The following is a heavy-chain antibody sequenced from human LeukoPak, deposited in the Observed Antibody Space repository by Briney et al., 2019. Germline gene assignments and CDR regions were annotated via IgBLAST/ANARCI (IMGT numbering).Heavy chain of an antibody. Sequence: PSETLSLTCTVSGGSISSSSYYWGWIRQPPGKGLEWIGSIYYSGSTYYNPSLKSRVTISVDTSKNQFSLKLSSVTAADTAVYYCARGQDIVVVPAAIWFDPWGQGTLVTVSS. CDR1: GGSISSSSYY. V-gene: IGHV4-39*07. CDR3: ARGQDIVVVPAAIWFDP. D-gene: IGHD2-2*01. CDR2: IYYSGST. J-gene: IGHJ5*02.